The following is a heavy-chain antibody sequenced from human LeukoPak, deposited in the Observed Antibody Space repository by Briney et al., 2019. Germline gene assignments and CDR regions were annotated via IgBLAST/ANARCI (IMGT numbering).Heavy chain of an antibody. CDR3: ARLPTSHYMDV. D-gene: IGHD1-26*01. V-gene: IGHV4-59*05. Sequence: SSETPSLTCTVSGGSISSYYWSWIRQPPGKGLEWIGSIYYSGSTFSNPSLKSRVTISVDTSKNQFSLRLSSVTVVDTAVYYCARLPTSHYMDVWGKGTTVTVSS. J-gene: IGHJ6*03. CDR1: GGSISSYY. CDR2: IYYSGST.